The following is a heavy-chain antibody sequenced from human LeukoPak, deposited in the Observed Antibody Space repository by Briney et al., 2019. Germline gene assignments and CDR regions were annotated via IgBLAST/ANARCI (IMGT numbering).Heavy chain of an antibody. V-gene: IGHV3-23*01. J-gene: IGHJ4*02. CDR2: ISGSGDNT. Sequence: GGSLRLSCAASGFSFSNYAMGWVRQAPGTGLEWVSSISGSGDNTYYADSVKGRFAISRDKSKNTLYLQMNSLRAEDTALYYCTKASSPLGAKMEVVYWGRGTLVTVSS. D-gene: IGHD1-26*01. CDR3: TKASSPLGAKMEVVY. CDR1: GFSFSNYA.